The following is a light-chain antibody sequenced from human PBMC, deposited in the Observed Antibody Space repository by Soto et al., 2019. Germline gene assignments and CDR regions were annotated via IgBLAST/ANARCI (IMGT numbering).Light chain of an antibody. V-gene: IGKV4-1*01. CDR3: QQYYGTPLT. Sequence: DIVLIQSPDSLAVSLGERATINCKSSQSVLYSSNNKNYLAWYRQKPGQPPKVVIYWASTRGSGVPDRFSGSGSGTDFTLTISSLQAEDVAVYYCQQYYGTPLTFGQGTKVEIK. J-gene: IGKJ1*01. CDR2: WAS. CDR1: QSVLYSSNNKNY.